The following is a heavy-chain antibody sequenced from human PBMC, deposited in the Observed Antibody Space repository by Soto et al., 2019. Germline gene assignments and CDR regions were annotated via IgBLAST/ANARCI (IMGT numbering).Heavy chain of an antibody. D-gene: IGHD2-15*01. CDR3: ARYCSGSSCYSNTAFDI. V-gene: IGHV1-18*01. CDR2: ISAYNGNT. J-gene: IGHJ3*02. CDR1: GYTFISYG. Sequence: QVQLVQSGAEVKKPGASVKVSCKASGYTFISYGIAWVRQAPGQGLEYMGWISAYNGNTNYAQKLQGRVTMTTDTSTTTAYMELRSLRSDDTAIYYCARYCSGSSCYSNTAFDIWGQGTMVTVSS.